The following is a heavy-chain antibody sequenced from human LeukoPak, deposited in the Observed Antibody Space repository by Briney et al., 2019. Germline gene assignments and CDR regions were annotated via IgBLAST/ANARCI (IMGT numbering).Heavy chain of an antibody. CDR2: IIPILGIA. Sequence: SVKVSCKASGGTFSSYAIIWVRQAPGQGLEWMGRIIPILGIANYAQKFQGRVTITADKSTSTAYMELSSLRSEDTAVYYCARTGFGDNWFDPWGQGTLVTVSS. CDR3: ARTGFGDNWFDP. V-gene: IGHV1-69*04. D-gene: IGHD3-10*01. CDR1: GGTFSSYA. J-gene: IGHJ5*02.